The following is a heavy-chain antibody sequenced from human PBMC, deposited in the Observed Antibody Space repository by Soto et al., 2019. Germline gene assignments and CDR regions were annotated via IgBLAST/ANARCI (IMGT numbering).Heavy chain of an antibody. CDR1: GFTVGNNY. D-gene: IGHD3-10*01. J-gene: IGHJ4*02. V-gene: IGHV3-53*01. CDR2: IYSTGTT. CDR3: AKDGRGSGSHYNSVGY. Sequence: EVQLVESGGGLIQPGGSLKLSCAASGFTVGNNYMSWVRQAPGKGLEWVSLIYSTGTTKYADSVKGRITVSRDNAKNTLYLQMNSLRAEDTAVYYCAKDGRGSGSHYNSVGYWGQGTLVTVSS.